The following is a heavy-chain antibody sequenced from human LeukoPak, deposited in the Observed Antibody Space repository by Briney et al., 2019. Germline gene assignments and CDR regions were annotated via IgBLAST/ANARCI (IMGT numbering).Heavy chain of an antibody. D-gene: IGHD3-16*01. Sequence: GGSLRLSCAASGFSFSSYWMSWVRQAPGRGLEWVANIKQDGSEKYYVDSVKGRFTISRDNAKNSLYLQMNSLRAEDTAVYYCARGLFGGVIISGYDYWGQGTLVTVSS. V-gene: IGHV3-7*03. CDR1: GFSFSSYW. J-gene: IGHJ4*02. CDR2: IKQDGSEK. CDR3: ARGLFGGVIISGYDY.